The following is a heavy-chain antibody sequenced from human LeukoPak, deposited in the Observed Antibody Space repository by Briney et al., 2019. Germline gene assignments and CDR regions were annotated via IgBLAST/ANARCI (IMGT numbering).Heavy chain of an antibody. V-gene: IGHV1-2*02. CDR3: AGSPAGGLRDC. J-gene: IGHJ4*02. CDR1: VYTFTDYH. D-gene: IGHD4-23*01. CDR2: IIPNSGGT. Sequence: ASVNVSCKASVYTFTDYHIHRVRQAPGQGLEWLGWIIPNSGGTNYAQKFQGRVTMTRDTSTSTAYMELSRLTSDDTAVYYCAGSPAGGLRDCWGQGTLVTVSS.